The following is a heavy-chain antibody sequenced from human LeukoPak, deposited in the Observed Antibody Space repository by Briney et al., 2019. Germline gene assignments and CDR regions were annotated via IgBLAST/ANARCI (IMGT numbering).Heavy chain of an antibody. CDR3: AKEHDFWSGYSTYYFDY. CDR1: GFTFSSYA. Sequence: GGSLRPSCAASGFTFSSYAMTWFRQAPGKGLEWVSSISGSGSNTYYADSVKGRFTVSRDTSKNSLYLQMNSLRAEDTAIYYCAKEHDFWSGYSTYYFDYWGQGTLVTVSS. V-gene: IGHV3-23*01. D-gene: IGHD3-3*01. J-gene: IGHJ4*02. CDR2: ISGSGSNT.